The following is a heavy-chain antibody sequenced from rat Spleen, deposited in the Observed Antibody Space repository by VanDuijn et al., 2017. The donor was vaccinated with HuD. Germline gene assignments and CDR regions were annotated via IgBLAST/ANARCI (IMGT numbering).Heavy chain of an antibody. CDR3: ARAPYGSYFDY. CDR2: IWGDGST. Sequence: QVQLKESGPGLVQPSQTLSLICTVSGFSLISNSVHWVRQFPGKGLEWMGGIWGDGSTDYNSALKSRLSISRDTSKSQVFLKMNSLQTDDTAIYFCARAPYGSYFDYWGQGVMVTVSS. D-gene: IGHD1-3*01. J-gene: IGHJ2*01. V-gene: IGHV2-1*01. CDR1: GFSLISNS.